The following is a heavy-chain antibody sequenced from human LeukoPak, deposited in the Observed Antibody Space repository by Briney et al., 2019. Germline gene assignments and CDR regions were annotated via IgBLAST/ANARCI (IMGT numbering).Heavy chain of an antibody. Sequence: GGSLRHSCAASGFTFSSYWMSWVRQAPGKGLEWVANIKQDGSEKYYVDSVKGRFTISRDNAKNSLYLQMNSLRAEDTAVYYCARDMGYCSGGSCPLFTFDYWGQGTLVTVSS. D-gene: IGHD2-15*01. J-gene: IGHJ4*02. CDR2: IKQDGSEK. CDR3: ARDMGYCSGGSCPLFTFDY. V-gene: IGHV3-7*01. CDR1: GFTFSSYW.